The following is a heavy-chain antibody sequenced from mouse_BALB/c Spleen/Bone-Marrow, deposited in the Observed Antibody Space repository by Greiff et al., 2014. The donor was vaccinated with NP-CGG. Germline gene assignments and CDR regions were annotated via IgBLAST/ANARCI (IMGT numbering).Heavy chain of an antibody. CDR2: ISSGSSTI. Sequence: EVKLVESGGGLVQPGGSRKLSCAASGFTFSSFGKHWVRQAPEKGLEWVAYISSGSSTIYYADTVKGRFTISRDNPKNTLFLQMTSLRSEDTAMYYCARDVPLYDVGYFDYWGQGTTLTVSS. J-gene: IGHJ2*01. V-gene: IGHV5-17*02. D-gene: IGHD2-14*01. CDR1: GFTFSSFG. CDR3: ARDVPLYDVGYFDY.